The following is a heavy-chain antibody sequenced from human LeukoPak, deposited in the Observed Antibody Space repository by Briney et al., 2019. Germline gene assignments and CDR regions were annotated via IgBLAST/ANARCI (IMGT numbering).Heavy chain of an antibody. CDR1: GGSFSGYY. D-gene: IGHD2-2*01. CDR3: ASGYCSSTSCRRPLYYYYYMDV. V-gene: IGHV4-34*01. J-gene: IGHJ6*03. Sequence: SETLSLTCAVYGGSFSGYYWSWIRQPPGKGLEWLGEINHSGSTNYNPSLKSRVTISVDTSKNQFSLKLSSVTAADTAVYYCASGYCSSTSCRRPLYYYYYMDVWGKGTTVTVSS. CDR2: INHSGST.